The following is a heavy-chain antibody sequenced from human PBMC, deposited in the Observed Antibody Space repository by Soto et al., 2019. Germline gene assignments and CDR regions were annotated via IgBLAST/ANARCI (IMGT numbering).Heavy chain of an antibody. J-gene: IGHJ4*02. CDR1: GFTFNAYA. V-gene: IGHV3-23*01. CDR3: ARVASDYINSVDN. CDR2: IGGSGGNR. Sequence: EVQLLESGGGLVQPGGSLRLSCAASGFTFNAYAMTWVRQAPGKGLEWVSAIGGSGGNRYYADSVRGRFTISRDNTKDTVDLKMNSLRVEDTDVYYCARVASDYINSVDNWGQGILVTVSS. D-gene: IGHD4-4*01.